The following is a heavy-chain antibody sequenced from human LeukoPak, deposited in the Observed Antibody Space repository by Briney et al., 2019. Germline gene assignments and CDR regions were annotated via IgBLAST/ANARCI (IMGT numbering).Heavy chain of an antibody. CDR1: GGSISSGSYY. D-gene: IGHD3-3*01. CDR3: ARGADYDFWSGYWFDP. J-gene: IGHJ5*02. V-gene: IGHV4-61*02. CDR2: MYTSGST. Sequence: SQTLSLTCTVAGGSISSGSYYWSWIRQPAGKGLEWIGRMYTSGSTNYNPSLKSRVTISVDTSKNQFSLKLSSVTAADTAVYYCARGADYDFWSGYWFDPWGQGTLVTVSS.